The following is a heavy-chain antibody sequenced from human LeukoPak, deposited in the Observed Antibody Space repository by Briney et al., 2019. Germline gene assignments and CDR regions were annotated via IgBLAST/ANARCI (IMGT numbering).Heavy chain of an antibody. CDR3: AKGGGTAPHFDY. CDR1: GFTFSSYG. V-gene: IGHV3-33*06. J-gene: IGHJ4*02. CDR2: IWYDGSNK. Sequence: GRSLRLSCAASGFTFSSYGMHWVRQAPGKGLEWVAVIWYDGSNKYYADSVKGRFTISRDNSKNTLYLQMNSLRAEDTALYYCAKGGGTAPHFDYWGQGTLVTVSS. D-gene: IGHD5-18*01.